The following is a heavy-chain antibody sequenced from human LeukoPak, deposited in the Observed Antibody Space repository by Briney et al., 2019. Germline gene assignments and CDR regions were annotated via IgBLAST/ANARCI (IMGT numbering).Heavy chain of an antibody. Sequence: PGGSLRLSCTASGFTFDDYGMSWVRQAPGKGLEWVSGINWNGGSTGCADSVKGRFTISRDNAKNSLYLQMNSLGAEDTALYYCARVGYYYESSSYSGAFDIWGQGAMVTVSS. CDR1: GFTFDDYG. CDR3: ARVGYYYESSSYSGAFDI. CDR2: INWNGGST. J-gene: IGHJ3*02. V-gene: IGHV3-20*04. D-gene: IGHD3-22*01.